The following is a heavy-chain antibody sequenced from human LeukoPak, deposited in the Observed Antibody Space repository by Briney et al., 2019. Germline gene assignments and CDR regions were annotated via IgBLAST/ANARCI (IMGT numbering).Heavy chain of an antibody. CDR3: ARDLATVLTPYFDF. D-gene: IGHD4-23*01. V-gene: IGHV1-2*02. CDR2: INSNSGGT. CDR1: GYTFTGYY. Sequence: ASVKVSCKASGYTFTGYYIHWVRQAPGQGLEWMGWINSNSGGTNYAQKFQDRVTMTRDTSISAVYMELSRLRSDDPAVYYCARDLATVLTPYFDFWGQGTLVTVSS. J-gene: IGHJ4*02.